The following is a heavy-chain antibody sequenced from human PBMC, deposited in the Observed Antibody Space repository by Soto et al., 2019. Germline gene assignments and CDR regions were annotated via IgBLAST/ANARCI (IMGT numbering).Heavy chain of an antibody. CDR1: GGSFSGYY. V-gene: IGHV4-34*01. J-gene: IGHJ5*02. D-gene: IGHD4-17*01. CDR2: INHSGST. CDR3: ARETYGESVGYFDP. Sequence: PSETLSLTCAVYGGSFSGYYWSWIRQPPGKGLEWIGEINHSGSTNYNPSLKSRVTISVDTSKNQFSLKLSSVTAADTAVYYCARETYGESVGYFDPWGQG.